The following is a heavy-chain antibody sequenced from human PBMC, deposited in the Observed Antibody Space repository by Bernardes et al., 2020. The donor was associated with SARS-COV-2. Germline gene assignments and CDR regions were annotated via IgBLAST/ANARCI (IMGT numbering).Heavy chain of an antibody. J-gene: IGHJ4*02. CDR1: GFTFSTYW. D-gene: IGHD2-15*01. CDR2: ISSDGSST. V-gene: IGHV3-74*01. Sequence: GWSLRLSCAASGFTFSTYWMHWVRQAPGKGLVWVSRISSDGSSTTYADSVKGRFTISRDNAKNTLYLQMNSLRAEDTAVYYCARDLAGGRGRWGQGTLVTVSS. CDR3: ARDLAGGRGR.